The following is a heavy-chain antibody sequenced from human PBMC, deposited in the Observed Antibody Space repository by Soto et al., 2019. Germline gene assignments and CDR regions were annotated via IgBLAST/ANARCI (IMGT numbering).Heavy chain of an antibody. CDR2: IKTDGSST. CDR3: STLVVPGVPLSY. CDR1: GFAFSSYW. Sequence: EVQLVESGGGLVQPGGSLRLSCAASGFAFSSYWMHWVRQAPGKGLVWVSRIKTDGSSTSYADSVKCRFTISRDNAKNTLYLQMNSLRVEDTAVYYCSTLVVPGVPLSYWGQGTLVTVSS. J-gene: IGHJ1*01. V-gene: IGHV3-74*01. D-gene: IGHD2-2*01.